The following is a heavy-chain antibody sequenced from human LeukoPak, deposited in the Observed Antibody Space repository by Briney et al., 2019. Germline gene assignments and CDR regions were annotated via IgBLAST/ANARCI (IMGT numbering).Heavy chain of an antibody. Sequence: PGGSLRLSCAASGFTFSSYSMNWVRQAPGKGLEWVSVIYSGGSTYYADSVKGRFTFSRDNSKNTLYLQMNSLRAEDTAVYYCARAKSDYYDSSGYYYNWGQGTLVTVSS. CDR3: ARAKSDYYDSSGYYYN. V-gene: IGHV3-66*01. D-gene: IGHD3-22*01. CDR2: IYSGGST. CDR1: GFTFSSYS. J-gene: IGHJ4*02.